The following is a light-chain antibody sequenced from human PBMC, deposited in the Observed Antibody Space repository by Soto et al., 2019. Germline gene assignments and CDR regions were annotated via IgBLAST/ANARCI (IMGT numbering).Light chain of an antibody. CDR3: AAWDDRLNGAL. V-gene: IGLV1-44*01. CDR1: SSNIGSNT. J-gene: IGLJ1*01. CDR2: SDT. Sequence: QLVLTQPPSASGTPGQRVTMSCSGGSSNIGSNTVSWYQHLPGTAPQLLIYSDTQRASGVADRFSGSKSGTSASLAISGLQSDDAADYYCAAWDDRLNGALFGTGTKLTVL.